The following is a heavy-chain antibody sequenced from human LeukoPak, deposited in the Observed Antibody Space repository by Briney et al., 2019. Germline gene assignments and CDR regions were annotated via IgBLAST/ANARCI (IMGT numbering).Heavy chain of an antibody. J-gene: IGHJ4*02. CDR1: GGTFSSYT. D-gene: IGHD3-22*01. V-gene: IGHV1-69*04. CDR2: IIPILGIA. CDR3: ARDGYYYDSSGALDY. Sequence: PVKVSCKASGGTFSSYTISWVRQAPGQGLEWMGRIIPILGIANYAQKFQGRVTITADKSTSTAYMELSSLRSEDTAVYYCARDGYYYDSSGALDYWGQGTLVTVSS.